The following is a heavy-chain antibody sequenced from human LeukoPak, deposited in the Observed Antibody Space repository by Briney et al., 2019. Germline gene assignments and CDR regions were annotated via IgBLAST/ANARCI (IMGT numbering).Heavy chain of an antibody. CDR1: GFTFSSYG. CDR3: AKDLDLKHDYGDYLYYYYGMDV. CDR2: ISYDGSNK. V-gene: IGHV3-30*18. Sequence: GGSLRLSCAASGFTFSSYGMHWVRQAPGKGLEWVAVISYDGSNKYYADSVKGRFTISRDNSKNTLYLQMNSLRAEDTAVYYCAKDLDLKHDYGDYLYYYYGMDVWGQGTTVTVSS. J-gene: IGHJ6*02. D-gene: IGHD4-17*01.